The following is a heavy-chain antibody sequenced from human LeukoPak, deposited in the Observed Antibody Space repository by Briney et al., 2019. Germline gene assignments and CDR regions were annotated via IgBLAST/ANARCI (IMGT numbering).Heavy chain of an antibody. Sequence: GGSLRLSCAASGFTFSSYGMHWVRQAPGKGLEWVAVIWYDGSNKYYADSVKGRFTISRDNSKNTLYLQMNSLRAEDTAVYYCARSLFDDYGDYVGAFDIWGQGTMVTVSS. CDR3: ARSLFDDYGDYVGAFDI. V-gene: IGHV3-33*01. CDR1: GFTFSSYG. CDR2: IWYDGSNK. J-gene: IGHJ3*02. D-gene: IGHD4-17*01.